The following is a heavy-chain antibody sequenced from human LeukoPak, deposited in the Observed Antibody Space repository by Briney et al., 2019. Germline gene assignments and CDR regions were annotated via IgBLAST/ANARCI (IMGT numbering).Heavy chain of an antibody. D-gene: IGHD5-18*01. CDR3: ASDATLQLWLLGTFDY. J-gene: IGHJ4*02. CDR1: GFTFSSYA. CDR2: ISYDGSNK. V-gene: IGHV3-30-3*01. Sequence: GGSLRLSCAAPGFTFSSYAMHWVRQAPGKGLEWVAVISYDGSNKYYADSVKGRFTISRDNSKNTLYLQMNSLRAEDTAVYYCASDATLQLWLLGTFDYWGQGNLVTVSS.